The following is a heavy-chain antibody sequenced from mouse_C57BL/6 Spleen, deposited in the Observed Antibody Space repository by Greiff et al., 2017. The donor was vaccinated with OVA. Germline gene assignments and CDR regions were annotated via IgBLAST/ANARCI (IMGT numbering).Heavy chain of an antibody. CDR3: ASLHYYGSSPWFAY. Sequence: EVQLQESGGGLVQPGGSLSLSCAASGFTFTDYYMSLVRQPHGKTLEWLVFIRNQANGYTTAYSASVKGRFTISSDNSQSILYLQMNALRAEDSATYYCASLHYYGSSPWFAYWGQGTLVTVSA. CDR2: IRNQANGYTT. D-gene: IGHD1-1*01. V-gene: IGHV7-3*01. J-gene: IGHJ3*01. CDR1: GFTFTDYY.